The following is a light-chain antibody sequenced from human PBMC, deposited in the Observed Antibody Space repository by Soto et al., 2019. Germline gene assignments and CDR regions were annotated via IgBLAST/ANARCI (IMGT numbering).Light chain of an antibody. CDR1: SSDVGGYNY. Sequence: QSVLTQPASVSGSPGPSITISCTGTSSDVGGYNYVSWYQQHPGKAPKLMIYDVSNRPSGVSNRFSGSKSGNTASLTISGLQAEDEADYYCSSYTSSSTLGFGTGTKVTVL. CDR2: DVS. J-gene: IGLJ1*01. V-gene: IGLV2-14*01. CDR3: SSYTSSSTLG.